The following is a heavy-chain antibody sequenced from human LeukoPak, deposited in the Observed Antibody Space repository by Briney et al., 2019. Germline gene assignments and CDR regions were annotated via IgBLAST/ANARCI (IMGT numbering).Heavy chain of an antibody. CDR2: IYYSGIT. V-gene: IGHV4-59*01. D-gene: IGHD2/OR15-2a*01. J-gene: IGHJ6*02. Sequence: SETLSLTCTVSGGSISSYHWSWIRQPPGKGLEWIGNIYYSGITNYNPSLKSRVTISLDTSKNQFSLKLSSVTAADTAVYFCARDPLYGDMDVWGQGTTVTVSS. CDR1: GGSISSYH. CDR3: ARDPLYGDMDV.